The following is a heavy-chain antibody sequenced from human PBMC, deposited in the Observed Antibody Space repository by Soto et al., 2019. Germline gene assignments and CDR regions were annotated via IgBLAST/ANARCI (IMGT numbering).Heavy chain of an antibody. CDR1: GGSISSGGYY. Sequence: QVQLQESGPGLVKPSLTLSLTCTVSGGSISSGGYYWSWIRQHPGKGLEWIGYIYCSGSTYYNPSLQGRVTISVDTSKNQFSLKLSSVTAADTAVYYCARVPVVVTAIGLNYGMDVWGQGTTVTVSS. CDR3: ARVPVVVTAIGLNYGMDV. D-gene: IGHD2-21*02. J-gene: IGHJ6*02. CDR2: IYCSGST. V-gene: IGHV4-31*03.